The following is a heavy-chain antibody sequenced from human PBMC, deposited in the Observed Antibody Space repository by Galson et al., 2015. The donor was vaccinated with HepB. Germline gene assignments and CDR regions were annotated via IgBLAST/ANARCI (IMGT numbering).Heavy chain of an antibody. CDR1: GFTFSSYA. V-gene: IGHV3-23*01. CDR3: AKDWAAGTLHPYYYYGMDV. D-gene: IGHD6-13*01. Sequence: SLRLSCAASGFTFSSYAMSWVRQAPGKGLEWVSAIAGGAESTYYADSVKGRFTISRDNSKNTLYLQMNSLRAEDTAVYYCAKDWAAGTLHPYYYYGMDVWGQGTTVTVSS. CDR2: IAGGAEST. J-gene: IGHJ6*02.